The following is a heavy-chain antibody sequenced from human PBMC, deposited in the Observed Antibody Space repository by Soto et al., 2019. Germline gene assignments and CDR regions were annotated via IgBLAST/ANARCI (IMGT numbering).Heavy chain of an antibody. D-gene: IGHD2-2*01. J-gene: IGHJ6*02. CDR2: IYPGDSDT. CDR1: GYSFTSYW. CDR3: ARRGYCSSTSCYADYYYGMDV. Sequence: GESLKISCKGSGYSFTSYWIGWVRQMPGKGLEWMGIIYPGDSDTRYSPSFQGQVTISAEKSISTAYLQWSSLKASDTAMYYCARRGYCSSTSCYADYYYGMDVWGQGTTVTVSS. V-gene: IGHV5-51*01.